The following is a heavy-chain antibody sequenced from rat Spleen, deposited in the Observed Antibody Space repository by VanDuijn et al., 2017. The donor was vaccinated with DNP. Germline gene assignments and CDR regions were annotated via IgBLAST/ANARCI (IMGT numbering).Heavy chain of an antibody. J-gene: IGHJ2*01. CDR2: ISSDGGST. CDR3: TTTGSYIYDYFHY. V-gene: IGHV5-20*01. D-gene: IGHD1-2*01. CDR1: GFTFSDYY. Sequence: VQLVESGGGLVQPGRSLKLSCAASGFTFSDYYMAWVRQAPTKGLEWVASISSDGGSTFYRDSVKGRFTISRDNAKNSLYLLMDSLRSEDTATYYCTTTGSYIYDYFHYWGQGFMVSVSS.